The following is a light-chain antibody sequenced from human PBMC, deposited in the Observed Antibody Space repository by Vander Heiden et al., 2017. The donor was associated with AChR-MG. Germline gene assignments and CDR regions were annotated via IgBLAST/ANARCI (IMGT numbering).Light chain of an antibody. V-gene: IGLV1-51*01. CDR2: END. J-gene: IGLJ2*01. CDR1: IGNNY. CDR3: GSWDTSLNGGV. Sequence: QSVLTQPPSVSAAPGQKVTISNIGNNYVSWYQHLPGAAPKLRIYENDKRPSGIPDRFSGSKSGTSATLDITGLQTGDEADYYCGSWDTSLNGGVFGGGTKLNVL.